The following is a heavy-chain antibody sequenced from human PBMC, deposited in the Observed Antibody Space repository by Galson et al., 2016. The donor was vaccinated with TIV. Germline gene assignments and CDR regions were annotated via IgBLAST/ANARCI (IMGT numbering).Heavy chain of an antibody. Sequence: SLRLSCAASGFTSRSYWMHWVRQAPGTGPRWVARINGDGSSSDYADSAQGRFTISRHNDKTTLSLQMNSLRAEDTAVYFCARALDYFKSSAYSYRSDFYYYAMDAWGLGTTVTVSS. D-gene: IGHD2/OR15-2a*01. J-gene: IGHJ6*02. CDR3: ARALDYFKSSAYSYRSDFYYYAMDA. CDR2: INGDGSSS. V-gene: IGHV3-74*01. CDR1: GFTSRSYW.